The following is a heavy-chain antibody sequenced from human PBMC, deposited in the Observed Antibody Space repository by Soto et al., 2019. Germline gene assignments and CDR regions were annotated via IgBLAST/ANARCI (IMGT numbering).Heavy chain of an antibody. CDR3: ARGKGMEENYCYLGLDI. V-gene: IGHV1-3*01. J-gene: IGHJ6*02. CDR1: GYTFTTHA. D-gene: IGHD2-21*01. CDR2: ISGCTGQT. Sequence: ASVKVSCKASGYTFTTHAMHWVRQAPGQRLEWMGWISGCTGQTKHSQRLQGRVNITRDTSASTAYMELSSLRSDDTAVYYCARGKGMEENYCYLGLDIWGQGTTVTVSS.